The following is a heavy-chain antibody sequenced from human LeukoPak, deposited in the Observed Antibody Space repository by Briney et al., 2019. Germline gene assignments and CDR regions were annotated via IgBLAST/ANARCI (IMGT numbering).Heavy chain of an antibody. CDR1: GFTFSNAW. D-gene: IGHD3-22*01. CDR2: IKSKTDGGTT. V-gene: IGHV3-15*01. Sequence: GGSLRLSCAASGFTFSNAWMSWVRQAPGKGLEWVGRIKSKTDGGTTDYAAPVKGRFTISRDDSKNTLYLQMNSLRAEDTAVYYCAKSTVSPNYYDSSGSFDYWGQGTLVTVSS. J-gene: IGHJ4*02. CDR3: AKSTVSPNYYDSSGSFDY.